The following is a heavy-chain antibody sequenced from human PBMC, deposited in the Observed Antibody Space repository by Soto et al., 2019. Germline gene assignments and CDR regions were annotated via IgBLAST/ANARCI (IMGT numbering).Heavy chain of an antibody. V-gene: IGHV3-66*01. J-gene: IGHJ6*02. Sequence: EVQLVESGGGLVQPGGSLRLSCAASGFTVSSNYMSWVRQAPGKGLEWVSVIYSGGSTYYADSVKGRFTISRDNSKNTLYLQMYSLRAEDTAVYFCARAVRAGGMDVWGQGTTVTVSS. D-gene: IGHD6-19*01. CDR1: GFTVSSNY. CDR2: IYSGGST. CDR3: ARAVRAGGMDV.